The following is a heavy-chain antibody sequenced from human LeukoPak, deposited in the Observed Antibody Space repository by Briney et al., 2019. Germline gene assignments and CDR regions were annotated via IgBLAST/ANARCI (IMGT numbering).Heavy chain of an antibody. CDR3: ARAPNPQLWGPAATYFDY. CDR2: IKEDGTEK. J-gene: IGHJ4*02. Sequence: GGSLRLSCAASEFAFSNYWMSWVRQAPGKGLEWVANIKEDGTEKNYVGSVKGRFTISRDNAKNSLYLQMNSLRAEDTAVYYCARAPNPQLWGPAATYFDYWGQGTLVTVSS. D-gene: IGHD2-2*01. V-gene: IGHV3-7*01. CDR1: EFAFSNYW.